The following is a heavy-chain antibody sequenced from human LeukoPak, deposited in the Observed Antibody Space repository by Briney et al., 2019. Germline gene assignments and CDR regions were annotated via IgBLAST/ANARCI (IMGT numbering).Heavy chain of an antibody. CDR2: IYPDDSDT. D-gene: IGHD2-2*01. J-gene: IGHJ4*02. Sequence: GESLKISCKGSGYSFSTYWIAWVRQMPGKGLEWMGIIYPDDSDTRYSPSFQGQVTISADKSISIAYLQWGSLKASDTAMYYCARPACSSTSCPFDYWGQGTLVTVSS. V-gene: IGHV5-51*01. CDR3: ARPACSSTSCPFDY. CDR1: GYSFSTYW.